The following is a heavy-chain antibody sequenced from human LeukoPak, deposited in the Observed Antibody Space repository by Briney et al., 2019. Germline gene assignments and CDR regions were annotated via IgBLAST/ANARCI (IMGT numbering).Heavy chain of an antibody. CDR2: ISSSSSYI. Sequence: GGSLRLSCVGSGFKFRAFTMNWVRQAPGKGLEWVSSISSSSSYIYYADSVKGRFTISRDNAKNSLYLQMNSLRAEDTAVYYCARVGYCSGGSCAKAPRSYYMDVWGKGTTVTVSS. CDR3: ARVGYCSGGSCAKAPRSYYMDV. J-gene: IGHJ6*03. V-gene: IGHV3-21*01. D-gene: IGHD2-15*01. CDR1: GFKFRAFT.